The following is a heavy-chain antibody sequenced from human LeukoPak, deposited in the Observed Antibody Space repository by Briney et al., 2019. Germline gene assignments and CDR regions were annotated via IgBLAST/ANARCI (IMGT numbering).Heavy chain of an antibody. D-gene: IGHD6-6*01. CDR3: ARQTIAARLTDY. CDR1: GYTFTGYY. CDR2: INPNSSGT. J-gene: IGHJ4*02. Sequence: TSVKVSCKASGYTFTGYYIHWVRQAPGQGLEWMGWINPNSSGTTYAQKFQGRVTMTRDTSISTAYMDLRRLRSADTAMYYCARQTIAARLTDYWGQGTLVTVSS. V-gene: IGHV1-2*02.